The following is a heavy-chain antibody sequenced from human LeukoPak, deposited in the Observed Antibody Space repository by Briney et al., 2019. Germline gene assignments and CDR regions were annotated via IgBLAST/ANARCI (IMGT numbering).Heavy chain of an antibody. CDR2: MNPNSGNT. J-gene: IGHJ5*02. CDR3: ARVWCSSTNCLNGWFDP. D-gene: IGHD2-2*01. V-gene: IGHV1-8*02. Sequence: ASVKVSCKATRYTFTTYDINWVRQAAGQGLEWMGWMNPNSGNTGYAQKFQGRVTMTRNTSISTAYMELSSLRSEDTAVYYCARVWCSSTNCLNGWFDPWGQGTLVTVSS. CDR1: RYTFTTYD.